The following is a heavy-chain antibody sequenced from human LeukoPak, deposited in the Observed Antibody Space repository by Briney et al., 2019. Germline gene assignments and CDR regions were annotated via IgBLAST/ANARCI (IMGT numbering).Heavy chain of an antibody. D-gene: IGHD3-3*01. J-gene: IGHJ6*03. CDR3: ARVFRGSGYPLGYYYMDV. Sequence: PSETLSLTCTVSGGSLSSYYWSWLRQPAGKGLEWIGRIYTSGSTNYNPSLKSRVTMSVDTSKNQFSLKLSSVTAADTAVYYCARVFRGSGYPLGYYYMDVWGKGTTVTVSS. CDR1: GGSLSSYY. V-gene: IGHV4-4*07. CDR2: IYTSGST.